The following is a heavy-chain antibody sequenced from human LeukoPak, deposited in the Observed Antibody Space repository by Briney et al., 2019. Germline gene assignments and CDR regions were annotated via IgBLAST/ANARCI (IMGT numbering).Heavy chain of an antibody. D-gene: IGHD5-18*01. J-gene: IGHJ3*02. CDR2: ISLAGGKK. CDR3: AKGRQQWWTFDALDI. Sequence: PGGSLRLSCAASGXTFXGYGXXWXXXAXGXGLXWVXXISLAGGKKYYAALVKGRFTISRDHCTNTFYLQMNSLIPDDTAVYYCAKGRQQWWTFDALDIWGQGTMVTVSS. V-gene: IGHV3-30*18. CDR1: GXTFXGYG.